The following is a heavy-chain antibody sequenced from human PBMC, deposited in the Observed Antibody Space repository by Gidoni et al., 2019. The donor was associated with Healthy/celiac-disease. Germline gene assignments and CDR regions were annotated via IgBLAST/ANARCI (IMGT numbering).Heavy chain of an antibody. V-gene: IGHV2-5*02. CDR3: AHVRRLRWGRYVDY. CDR1: WFSLSTSGVG. D-gene: IGHD4-17*01. J-gene: IGHJ4*02. CDR2: IYWDEDK. Sequence: HITLQESGPTLVKPTQTLTLTCTFSWFSLSTSGVGVGWIRQPPGKALEWIALIYWDEDKSYRPSLKSRLTITKDTAKNQVVITMTNMDPVDTATYYCAHVRRLRWGRYVDYWGQGTLVTVSS.